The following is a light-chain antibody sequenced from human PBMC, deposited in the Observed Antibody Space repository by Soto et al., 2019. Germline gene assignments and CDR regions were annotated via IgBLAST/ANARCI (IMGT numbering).Light chain of an antibody. J-gene: IGKJ3*01. CDR3: LQDHNYPFT. V-gene: IGKV1-6*01. CDR2: EAS. CDR1: QGIRTD. Sequence: MTQSPSSLAASVGDRVTITCRASQGIRTDLGWYQQRPGKAPKLLIYEASNLRSEAPSRFSGSGSGTVFTLTISSLQPEDFATYYCLQDHNYPFTFGPGTKVEI.